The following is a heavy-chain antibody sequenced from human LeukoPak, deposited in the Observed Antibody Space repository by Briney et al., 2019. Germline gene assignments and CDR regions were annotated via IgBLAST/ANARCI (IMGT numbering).Heavy chain of an antibody. CDR2: INHSGST. CDR3: ARGTQDIVVVPAAMKFVGWFDP. D-gene: IGHD2-2*01. J-gene: IGHJ5*02. CDR1: GGSFSGYY. V-gene: IGHV4-34*01. Sequence: SETLSLTCAVYGGSFSGYYWSWIRQPPGKGLEWIGEINHSGSTNYNPSLKSRVTISVDTSKNQFSLKLSSVTAADTAVYYCARGTQDIVVVPAAMKFVGWFDPWGQGTLVTVSS.